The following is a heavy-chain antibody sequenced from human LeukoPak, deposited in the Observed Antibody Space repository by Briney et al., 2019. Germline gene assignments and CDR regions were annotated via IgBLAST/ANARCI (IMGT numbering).Heavy chain of an antibody. V-gene: IGHV4-30-4*01. Sequence: PSQTLSLTCTVSGXSIGSGDDYWSWIRQPPGKGLEWIGYIYYSGSTYYNPSLKSRVTISVDTSKNQFSLELSSVTAADTAVYYCARVGCSGGSCYYDYWGQGTLVTVSS. CDR1: GXSIGSGDDY. D-gene: IGHD2-15*01. CDR3: ARVGCSGGSCYYDY. J-gene: IGHJ4*02. CDR2: IYYSGST.